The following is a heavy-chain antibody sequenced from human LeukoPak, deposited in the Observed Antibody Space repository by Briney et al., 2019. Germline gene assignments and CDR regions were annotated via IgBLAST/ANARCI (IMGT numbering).Heavy chain of an antibody. CDR1: GGTFSSYA. CDR2: IIPILGIA. V-gene: IGHV1-69*04. J-gene: IGHJ4*02. D-gene: IGHD3-22*01. Sequence: SVKVSCKASGGTFSSYAISWVRQAPGQGLEWMGRIIPILGIANYAQKFQGRVTITADKSTSTAYMELSSLRSEDTAVYYCARDTGARGSGYPYWGQGTLVTVSS. CDR3: ARDTGARGSGYPY.